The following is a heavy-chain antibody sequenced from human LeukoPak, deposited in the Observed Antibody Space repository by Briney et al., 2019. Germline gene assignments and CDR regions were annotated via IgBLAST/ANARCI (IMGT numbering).Heavy chain of an antibody. CDR3: ARDVVGATRRYDY. CDR2: ISAYNGNT. Sequence: ASVKVPCKTSGYTFTSYEINWVRQAPGQGLEWMGWISAYNGNTNYAQKLQGRVTMTTDTSTSTAYMELRSLRSDDTAVYYCARDVVGATRRYDYWGQGTLVTVSS. J-gene: IGHJ4*02. V-gene: IGHV1-18*01. D-gene: IGHD1-26*01. CDR1: GYTFTSYE.